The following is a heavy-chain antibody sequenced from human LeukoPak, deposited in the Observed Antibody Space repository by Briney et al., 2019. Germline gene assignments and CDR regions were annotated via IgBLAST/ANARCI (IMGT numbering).Heavy chain of an antibody. V-gene: IGHV3-21*01. CDR2: ISSSSSYI. J-gene: IGHJ4*02. D-gene: IGHD3-9*01. CDR1: GFTFSSYS. Sequence: GGSLRLSCAASGFTFSSYSMNWVRQAPGKGLEWVSSISSSSSYIYYADSVKGRFTISWDNAKKSLYLQMNSLRAEDTAVYYCARSGKIYFDWLLDYWGQGTLVTVSS. CDR3: ARSGKIYFDWLLDY.